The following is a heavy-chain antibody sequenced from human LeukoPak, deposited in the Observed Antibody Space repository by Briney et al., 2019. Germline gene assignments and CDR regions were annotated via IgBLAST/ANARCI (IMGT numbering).Heavy chain of an antibody. CDR3: ARRSDAFDF. CDR1: GGSISNYY. CDR2: IYYRGTT. V-gene: IGHV4-59*08. Sequence: SETLSLTCTVSGGSISNYYWSWIRQPPGKGLEWIGYIYYRGTTNYNPSLKSRVTISLDTSKNQFSLKLSSVTAADTAVYYCARRSDAFDFWGQGTMVTVSS. J-gene: IGHJ3*01.